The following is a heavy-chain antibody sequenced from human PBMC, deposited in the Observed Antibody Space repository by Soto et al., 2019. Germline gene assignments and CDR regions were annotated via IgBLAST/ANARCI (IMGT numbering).Heavy chain of an antibody. CDR1: GGTFDGHT. Sequence: ASVKVSCKASGGTFDGHTINWVRQAPGQGLEWMGGIIPIFSTPKYAQKFQGRVMLTADKSTSTAYMELSSLRYEDTAVYYCARGGLQAQGVQYNHYAMDVWGQGTTVTVSS. V-gene: IGHV1-69*06. J-gene: IGHJ6*02. CDR3: ARGGLQAQGVQYNHYAMDV. CDR2: IIPIFSTP. D-gene: IGHD4-4*01.